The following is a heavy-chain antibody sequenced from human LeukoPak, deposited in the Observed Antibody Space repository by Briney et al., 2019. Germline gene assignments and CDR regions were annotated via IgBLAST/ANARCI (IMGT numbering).Heavy chain of an antibody. J-gene: IGHJ3*02. D-gene: IGHD2-21*02. CDR3: ARACGGDCYDAFDI. V-gene: IGHV4-59*01. Sequence: SETLSLTCTVSGGSISSYYWSWIPQPPGKGLEWIGYIYYSGSTNYNPSLKSRVTISVDTSKNQFSLKLSSVTAADTAVYYCARACGGDCYDAFDIWGQGTMVTVSS. CDR2: IYYSGST. CDR1: GGSISSYY.